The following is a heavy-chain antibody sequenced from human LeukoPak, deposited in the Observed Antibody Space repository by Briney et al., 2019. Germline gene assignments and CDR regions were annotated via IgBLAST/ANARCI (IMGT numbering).Heavy chain of an antibody. D-gene: IGHD6-19*01. CDR2: ISSSSSYI. J-gene: IGHJ6*02. CDR3: ARHSRKGYSSGSGMDV. Sequence: GGSLRLSCAASGFTFSSYSMNWVRQAPGKGLEWVSSISSSSSYIYYADSVKGRFTISRDNAKNSLYLQMNSLRAEDTAVYYCARHSRKGYSSGSGMDVWGQGTTVTVSS. V-gene: IGHV3-21*01. CDR1: GFTFSSYS.